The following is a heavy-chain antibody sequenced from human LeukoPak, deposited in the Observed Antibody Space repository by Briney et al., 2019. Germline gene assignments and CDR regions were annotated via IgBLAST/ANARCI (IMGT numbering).Heavy chain of an antibody. D-gene: IGHD4-23*01. J-gene: IGHJ3*02. CDR1: GGSISSYY. Sequence: SETLSLTFTVSGGSISSYYWSWIRQPLGKGLEWIGYIYYSGSTNYNPSLKSRVTISVDTSKNQFSLKLSSVTAADTAVYYCARPYGGNPSDAFDIWGQGTMVTVSS. CDR3: ARPYGGNPSDAFDI. CDR2: IYYSGST. V-gene: IGHV4-59*08.